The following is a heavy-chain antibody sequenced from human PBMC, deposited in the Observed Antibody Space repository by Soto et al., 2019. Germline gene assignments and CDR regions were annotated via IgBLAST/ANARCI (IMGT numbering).Heavy chain of an antibody. CDR1: GGSFSGYY. CDR2: INHSGST. V-gene: IGHV4-34*01. J-gene: IGHJ6*03. CDR3: ARGPSRNDYYYYYMDV. Sequence: SETLSLTCAVYGGSFSGYYWSWIRQPPGKGLEWIGEINHSGSTNYNPSLKSRVTISVDTSKNQFSLKLSSVTAADTAVYYCARGPSRNDYYYYYMDVWGKGTTVTVSS. D-gene: IGHD6-6*01.